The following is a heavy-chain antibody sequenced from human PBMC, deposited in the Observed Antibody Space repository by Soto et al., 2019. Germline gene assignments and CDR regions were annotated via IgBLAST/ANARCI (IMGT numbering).Heavy chain of an antibody. V-gene: IGHV1-69*13. Sequence: SVKVSCKASGYTFSNYGISWVRQAPGQGLEWMGGIIPIFGTANYAQKFQGRVTITADESTSTAYMELSSLRSEDTAVYYWASDILTGYSSRTGYYGMDVWGQGTTVTVSS. CDR2: IIPIFGTA. J-gene: IGHJ6*02. D-gene: IGHD3-9*01. CDR1: GYTFSNYG. CDR3: ASDILTGYSSRTGYYGMDV.